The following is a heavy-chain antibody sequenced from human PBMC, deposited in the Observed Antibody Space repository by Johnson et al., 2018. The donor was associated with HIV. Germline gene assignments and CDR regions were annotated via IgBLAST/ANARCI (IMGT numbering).Heavy chain of an antibody. D-gene: IGHD3-3*01. CDR2: ISGSGGST. J-gene: IGHJ3*02. CDR1: GFTFSSYA. CDR3: ARIRSGLKPGDAFDI. V-gene: IGHV3-23*04. Sequence: EVRLVESGGGLAQPGGSLRLSCAASGFTFSSYAMSWVRQAPGKGLEWVSAISGSGGSTYYADSVKGRCTISRDNCKNTLYLQMNSLRAEDTAVYYCARIRSGLKPGDAFDIWGQGTMVTVSS.